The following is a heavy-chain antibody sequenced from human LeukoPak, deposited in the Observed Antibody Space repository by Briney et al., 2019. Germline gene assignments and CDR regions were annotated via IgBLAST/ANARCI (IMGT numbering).Heavy chain of an antibody. CDR1: GYTFTSYG. J-gene: IGHJ4*02. Sequence: GASVKVSCKASGYTFTSYGISWVRQAPGQGLEWMGWISAYNGNTNYAQKLQDRVTMTTDTSTSTAYMELRSLRSDDTAVYYCAREDYYDSSGYSDYWGQGTLVTVSS. V-gene: IGHV1-18*01. CDR2: ISAYNGNT. CDR3: AREDYYDSSGYSDY. D-gene: IGHD3-22*01.